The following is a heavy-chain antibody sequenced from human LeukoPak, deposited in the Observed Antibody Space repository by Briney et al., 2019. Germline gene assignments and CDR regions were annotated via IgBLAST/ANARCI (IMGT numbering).Heavy chain of an antibody. CDR3: AKWGDYDVLTGYYDPDY. Sequence: DPGGSLRLSCAASGFTFSNYAMSWVRQAPGKGLEWVSAITGSGGGTYYADSVKGRFTISRDNSKNTPYLQMNSLRAEDTAVYYCAKWGDYDVLTGYYDPDYWGQGTLVTVSS. J-gene: IGHJ4*02. CDR2: ITGSGGGT. D-gene: IGHD3-9*01. CDR1: GFTFSNYA. V-gene: IGHV3-23*01.